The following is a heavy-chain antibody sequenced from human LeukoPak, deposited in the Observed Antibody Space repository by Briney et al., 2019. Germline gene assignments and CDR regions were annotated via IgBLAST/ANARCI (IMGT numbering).Heavy chain of an antibody. CDR2: IYPGDSHT. D-gene: IGHD3-10*01. Sequence: GESLKISCKGSGYNFTNYWIGWVRQMPGRGLEWMGIIYPGDSHTRYSPSFQGQVTISADKSISTAYLHLNSLKASDSGIYYCVSYWFDPWGQGTMVTVSS. J-gene: IGHJ5*02. CDR3: VSYWFDP. CDR1: GYNFTNYW. V-gene: IGHV5-51*01.